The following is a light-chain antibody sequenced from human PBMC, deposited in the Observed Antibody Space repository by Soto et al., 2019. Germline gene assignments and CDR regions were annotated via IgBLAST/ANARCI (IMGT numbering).Light chain of an antibody. CDR3: LQNYSTPVT. CDR1: QSIGSE. CDR2: KAS. V-gene: IGKV1-5*03. J-gene: IGKJ5*01. Sequence: DIQRTQSPSTLSASTGARATITCRASQSIGSELAWYHQKPGKAPQMLIYKASSLESGVPPTFSCSGSGTEFSPTISRLQTDDCATYDCLQNYSTPVTFGQGTRLEIK.